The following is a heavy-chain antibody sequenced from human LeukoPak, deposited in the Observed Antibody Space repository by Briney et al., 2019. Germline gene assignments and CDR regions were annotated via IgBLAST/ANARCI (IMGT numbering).Heavy chain of an antibody. Sequence: SVKVSCKTSGGTFNIHAINWVRQAPGQGLEWMGVIIPIFGTANYAQKFVGRVTITADESTSTAYMEMNSLTSGDTAVYYCSRERAAAGGGDYWGQGTLVTVSS. D-gene: IGHD6-13*01. J-gene: IGHJ4*02. CDR1: GGTFNIHA. V-gene: IGHV1-69*13. CDR2: IIPIFGTA. CDR3: SRERAAAGGGDY.